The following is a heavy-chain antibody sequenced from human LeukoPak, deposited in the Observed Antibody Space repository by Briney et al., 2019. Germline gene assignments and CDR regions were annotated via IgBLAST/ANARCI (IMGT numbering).Heavy chain of an antibody. Sequence: GGSLRLSCTASGFIVSTNYMSWVRQAPGKGLEWVSVLYSGGTTYYADSVKGRFTISRDNSKNTLYLQMNSLRAEDTAVYYCAMDSSWLPLKFDYWGQGTLVTVST. J-gene: IGHJ4*02. CDR3: AMDSSWLPLKFDY. D-gene: IGHD5-24*01. CDR1: GFIVSTNY. V-gene: IGHV3-66*01. CDR2: LYSGGTT.